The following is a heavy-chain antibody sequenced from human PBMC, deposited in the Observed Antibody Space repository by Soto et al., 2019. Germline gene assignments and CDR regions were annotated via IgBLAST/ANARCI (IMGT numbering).Heavy chain of an antibody. CDR3: ARAPKVSGSAQTRPDF. CDR2: INHSGST. CDR1: GGSFSGYY. J-gene: IGHJ4*02. D-gene: IGHD6-6*01. V-gene: IGHV4-34*01. Sequence: SETLSLTCAVYGGSFSGYYWSWIRQPPGKGLEWLGEINHSGSTNYNPSLKSRVSISVDTSKNQFSLNLTSLTAADTAVYYCARAPKVSGSAQTRPDFWGQGSLVTVSS.